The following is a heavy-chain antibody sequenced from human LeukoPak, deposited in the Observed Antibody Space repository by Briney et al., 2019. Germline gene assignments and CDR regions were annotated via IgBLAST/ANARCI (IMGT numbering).Heavy chain of an antibody. V-gene: IGHV3-23*01. CDR2: VRSRGDRT. D-gene: IGHD3-3*02. CDR1: VFTFSNYA. CDR3: VKMYISFIGPHVHV. J-gene: IGHJ6*04. Sequence: GGSLRLSCAASVFTFSNYATSGVRHAPMRGGEWVSLVRSRGDRTYYADCVRGQFTISRDNSKNTLSQKLNSLRDEGTAVYYCVKMYISFIGPHVHVWGRGTTVSVSS.